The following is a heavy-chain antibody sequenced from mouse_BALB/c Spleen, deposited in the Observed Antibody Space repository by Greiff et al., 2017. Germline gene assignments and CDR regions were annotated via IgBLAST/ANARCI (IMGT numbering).Heavy chain of an antibody. V-gene: IGHV7-3*02. D-gene: IGHD3-3*01. Sequence: EVKLVESGGGLVQPGGSLRLSCATSGFTFTDYYMSWVRQPPGKALEWLNFIRNKANGYTTDYSASVKGRFTISRDNSQSILYLQMNTLRAEDSATYYCAREGGTSDWYFDVWGAGTTVTVSS. CDR3: AREGGTSDWYFDV. CDR1: GFTFTDYY. CDR2: IRNKANGYTT. J-gene: IGHJ1*01.